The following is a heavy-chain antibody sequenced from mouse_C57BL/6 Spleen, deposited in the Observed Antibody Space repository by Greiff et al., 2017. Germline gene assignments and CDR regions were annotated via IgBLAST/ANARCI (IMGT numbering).Heavy chain of an antibody. CDR1: GFSLTSYG. Sequence: QVQLKESGPGLVQPSQSLSITCTVSGFSLTSYGVHWVRQSPGKGLEWLGVLWSGGSTDYNAAFISSLSISKDNSKSQVFFKMNSLQADDTAIDYCARRAGNGYSYAMDYWGQGTSVTVSS. D-gene: IGHD2-3*01. CDR3: ARRAGNGYSYAMDY. J-gene: IGHJ4*01. CDR2: LWSGGST. V-gene: IGHV2-2*01.